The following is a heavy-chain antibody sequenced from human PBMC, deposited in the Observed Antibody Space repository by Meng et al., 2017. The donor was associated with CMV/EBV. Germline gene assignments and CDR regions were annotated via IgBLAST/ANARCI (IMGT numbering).Heavy chain of an antibody. D-gene: IGHD5-18*01. Sequence: GESLKTACAASGFTFSSYGMHWVRQAPGKGLEWVAFIRYDGSNKYYADSVKGRFTISRDNSKNTLYLQMNSLRAEDTAVYYCAKRKGGYSYGDFDYWGQGTLVTVSS. CDR1: GFTFSSYG. J-gene: IGHJ4*02. V-gene: IGHV3-30*02. CDR2: IRYDGSNK. CDR3: AKRKGGYSYGDFDY.